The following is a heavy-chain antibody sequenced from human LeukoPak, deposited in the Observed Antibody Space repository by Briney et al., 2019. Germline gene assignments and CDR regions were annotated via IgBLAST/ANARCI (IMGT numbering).Heavy chain of an antibody. D-gene: IGHD4-17*01. CDR3: ARSTVTTWVGDFDY. CDR2: IFYSGNT. J-gene: IGHJ4*02. CDR1: GGSVSSSSYY. Sequence: SETLSLTCTVSGGSVSSSSYYWGWIRQPPGKGLEWIGGIFYSGNTYYNPSLESRLTISVDTSKNQFSLRLSSVTAADTAVYYCARSTVTTWVGDFDYWGQGTLVTVSS. V-gene: IGHV4-39*01.